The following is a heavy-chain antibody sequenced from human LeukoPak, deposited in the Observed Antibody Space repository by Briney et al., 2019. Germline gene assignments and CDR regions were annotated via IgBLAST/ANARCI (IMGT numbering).Heavy chain of an antibody. V-gene: IGHV4-61*02. J-gene: IGHJ3*02. D-gene: IGHD5-24*01. CDR2: IYTSGST. CDR3: ARFFQIDGYPDAFDI. Sequence: PSETLSLTCTVSGGSISSGSYYWSWIRQPAGKGLEWIGRIYTSGSTNYNPSLKSRVTISVDTSKNQFSLKLSSVTAADTAVYYCARFFQIDGYPDAFDIWGQGTMVTVSS. CDR1: GGSISSGSYY.